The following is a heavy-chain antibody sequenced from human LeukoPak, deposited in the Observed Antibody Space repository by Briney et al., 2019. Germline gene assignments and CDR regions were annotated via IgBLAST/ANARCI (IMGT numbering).Heavy chain of an antibody. V-gene: IGHV3-23*01. CDR1: GFSIRNYD. D-gene: IGHD6-19*01. CDR3: ARDTESSYNWFDP. Sequence: PGGSLRLSCTASGFSIRNYDMNWVRQSPGKGLEWVSTISQSGGTTYYADSVKGRFTISRDNAENSLYLQMNSLRAEDTGVYYCARDTESSYNWFDPWGRGTLVTVSS. J-gene: IGHJ5*02. CDR2: ISQSGGTT.